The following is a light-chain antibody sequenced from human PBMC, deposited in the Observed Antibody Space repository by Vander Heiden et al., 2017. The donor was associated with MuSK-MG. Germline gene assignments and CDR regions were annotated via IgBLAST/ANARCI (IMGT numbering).Light chain of an antibody. V-gene: IGKV1-39*01. CDR1: QSISTF. Sequence: DIQMTQSPSSLSASVGVTVTVTCRTSQSISTFLNWYQQKPGEAPKVLIFAASSLQSGVPSRFGGSGSGTDFTLTISSLQPEDFATYYCQQSYSTPYTFGQGTKLEIK. CDR3: QQSYSTPYT. J-gene: IGKJ2*01. CDR2: AAS.